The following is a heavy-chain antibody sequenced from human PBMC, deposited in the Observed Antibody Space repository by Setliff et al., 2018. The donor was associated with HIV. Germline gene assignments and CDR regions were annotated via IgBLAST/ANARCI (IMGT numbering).Heavy chain of an antibody. J-gene: IGHJ4*02. V-gene: IGHV1-18*01. D-gene: IGHD2-8*01. Sequence: ASVKVSCKASGYTFTSYGISWVRQAPGQGLEWMGWISGYDGNTNHAQKLQGRVTMTTDTFTSTAYMELRRLRSDDTAVYYCARDRIGYCTNGVCPADCCGQGTL. CDR3: ARDRIGYCTNGVCPADC. CDR2: ISGYDGNT. CDR1: GYTFTSYG.